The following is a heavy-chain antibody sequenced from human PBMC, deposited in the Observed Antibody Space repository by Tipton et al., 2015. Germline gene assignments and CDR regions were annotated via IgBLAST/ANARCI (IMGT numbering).Heavy chain of an antibody. V-gene: IGHV3-73*01. CDR3: TLPPHF. CDR2: IRNKANNYAT. Sequence: SLRLSCAASGFGFSGSSMHWVRQASGKGLEWVGRIRNKANNYATSYAVSVKGRFTISRDDSTNTTYLQMNSLKTEDTAVHYCTLPPHFWGRGTLVTVSS. J-gene: IGHJ4*02. CDR1: GFGFSGSS.